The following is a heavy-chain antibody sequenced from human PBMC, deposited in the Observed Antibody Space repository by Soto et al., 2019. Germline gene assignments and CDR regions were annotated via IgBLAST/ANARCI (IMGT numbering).Heavy chain of an antibody. D-gene: IGHD2-2*02. CDR1: GGSVSSDTHY. J-gene: IGHJ6*02. Sequence: SEPLSLTCTVSGGSVSSDTHYWSWIRQPPGKRLEWIGFIYSSGSTNCNPSLKSRVTMSVDTSKNQFSLKLRSVIVADTAVYHCARFVRSCSGTTCYTRADVWGQGTTVTVSS. CDR2: IYSSGST. CDR3: ARFVRSCSGTTCYTRADV. V-gene: IGHV4-61*01.